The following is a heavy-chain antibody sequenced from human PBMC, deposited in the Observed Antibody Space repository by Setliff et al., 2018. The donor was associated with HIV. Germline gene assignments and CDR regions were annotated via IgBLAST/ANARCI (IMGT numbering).Heavy chain of an antibody. V-gene: IGHV1-8*02. J-gene: IGHJ3*02. Sequence: ASVKVSCKASGYTFTSYDINWVRQATGRGLEWTGWMNPNSGNTGYAQKFQGRVTMTRNTSISTAYMELSSLRSEDTAVYYRARVKYYDSSGYSIGAFDIWCQGTMVTVSS. CDR2: MNPNSGNT. D-gene: IGHD3-22*01. CDR3: ARVKYYDSSGYSIGAFDI. CDR1: GYTFTSYD.